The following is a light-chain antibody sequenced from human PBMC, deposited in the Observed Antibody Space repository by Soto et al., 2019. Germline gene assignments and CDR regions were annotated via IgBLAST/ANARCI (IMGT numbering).Light chain of an antibody. CDR2: GAS. J-gene: IGKJ2*03. CDR1: QSVSSSY. CDR3: QQDGRLHYS. Sequence: EIVLTQSAGPLSLSPGQRATLSSRARQSVSSSYLAWYQQKPGQAPRLLIYGASSRATGIPDRFSGSGSGTDFTLAISRVEPEYVAVYHCQQDGRLHYSFRESTELEIK. V-gene: IGKV3-20*01.